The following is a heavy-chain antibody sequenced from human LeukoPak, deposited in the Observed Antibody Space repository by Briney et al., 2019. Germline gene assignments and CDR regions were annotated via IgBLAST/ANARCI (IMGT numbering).Heavy chain of an antibody. CDR1: GGTFSSYA. D-gene: IGHD6-19*01. CDR2: IIPILGIA. Sequence: SVKVSCKASGGTFSSYAISWVRQAPGQGLEWMGRIIPILGIANYAQKFQGRVTITADKSTSTAYMGLSSLRSEDTAVYYCARSYSSGWYYFDYWGQGTLVTVSS. J-gene: IGHJ4*02. V-gene: IGHV1-69*04. CDR3: ARSYSSGWYYFDY.